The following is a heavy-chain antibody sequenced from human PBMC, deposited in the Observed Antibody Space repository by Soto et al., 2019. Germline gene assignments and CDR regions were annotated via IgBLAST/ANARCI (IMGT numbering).Heavy chain of an antibody. CDR3: TRETVAGITGLDY. CDR2: ISVSDAFI. J-gene: IGHJ4*02. CDR1: GFNVGAFA. D-gene: IGHD1-20*01. V-gene: IGHV3-23*01. Sequence: GGSLRLSCAASGFNVGAFAVNWVRQAPGKGLEWVSGISVSDAFIYYADSVRGRFSVSRDASENILYLQMNSLRVDDTALYYCTRETVAGITGLDYWGPGTLVTVSS.